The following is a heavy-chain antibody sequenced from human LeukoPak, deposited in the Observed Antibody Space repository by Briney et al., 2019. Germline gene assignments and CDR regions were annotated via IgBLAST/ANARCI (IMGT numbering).Heavy chain of an antibody. CDR2: INHSGST. Sequence: SETLSLTCAVYGGSFSGYYWSWIRQPPGKGLEWIGEINHSGSTNYNPSLKSRVTISVDTSENQFSLKLSSVTAADTAVYYCARAGGSSWYGPAGFDPWGQGTLVTVSS. CDR3: ARAGGSSWYGPAGFDP. V-gene: IGHV4-34*01. J-gene: IGHJ5*02. CDR1: GGSFSGYY. D-gene: IGHD6-13*01.